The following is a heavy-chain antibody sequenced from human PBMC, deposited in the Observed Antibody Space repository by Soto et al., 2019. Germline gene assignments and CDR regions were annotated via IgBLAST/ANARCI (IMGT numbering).Heavy chain of an antibody. V-gene: IGHV3-15*01. Sequence: PGGSLRLSCAASGFTFSNAWMSWVRQAPGKGLEWVGRIKSKTDGGTTDYAAPVKGRFTISRDDSKNTLYLQMNSLKTEDTAVYYCTASPYLHYYDSSGYYYAARYGMDVWGQGTTVTVSS. CDR3: TASPYLHYYDSSGYYYAARYGMDV. CDR1: GFTFSNAW. J-gene: IGHJ6*02. CDR2: IKSKTDGGTT. D-gene: IGHD3-22*01.